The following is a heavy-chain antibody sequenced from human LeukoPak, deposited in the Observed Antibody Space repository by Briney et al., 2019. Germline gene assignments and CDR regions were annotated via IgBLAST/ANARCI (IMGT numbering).Heavy chain of an antibody. J-gene: IGHJ4*02. CDR3: ARAVVPTSYFDY. V-gene: IGHV4-59*01. D-gene: IGHD3-22*01. CDR1: GGSISSYY. Sequence: PSETLSLTCTVSGGSISSYYWSWIRQPPGKGLEWIGYIYYSGGTNYNPSLKSRVTISVDTSKNQFSLKLSSVTAADTAVYYCARAVVPTSYFDYWGQGTLVTVSS. CDR2: IYYSGGT.